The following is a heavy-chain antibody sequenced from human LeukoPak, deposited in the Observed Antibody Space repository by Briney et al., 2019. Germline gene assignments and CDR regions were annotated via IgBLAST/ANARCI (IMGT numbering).Heavy chain of an antibody. CDR3: ARMLGRESYYYYYGMDV. Sequence: ASVKVSCKASGGTFSSYAISWVRQAPGQGLEWMGWISAYNGNTNYAQKLQGRVTMTTDTSTSTAYMELRSLRSDDTAVYYCARMLGRESYYYYYGMDVWGQGTTVTVSS. V-gene: IGHV1-18*01. CDR2: ISAYNGNT. J-gene: IGHJ6*02. D-gene: IGHD3-10*01. CDR1: GGTFSSYA.